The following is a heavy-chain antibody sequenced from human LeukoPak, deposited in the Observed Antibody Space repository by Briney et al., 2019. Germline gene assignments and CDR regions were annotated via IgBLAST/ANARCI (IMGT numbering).Heavy chain of an antibody. CDR2: IYYSGNT. D-gene: IGHD4-11*01. J-gene: IGHJ2*01. Sequence: SETLSLTCTASGGSISSSSYYWGWIRQPPGKGLEWIGCIYYSGNTHYNPSLKSRATISVDTSKNQVSLKLSSVTAADTAVYYYARQVTFSWYFDLWGRGTLVTVSS. V-gene: IGHV4-39*01. CDR3: ARQVTFSWYFDL. CDR1: GGSISSSSYY.